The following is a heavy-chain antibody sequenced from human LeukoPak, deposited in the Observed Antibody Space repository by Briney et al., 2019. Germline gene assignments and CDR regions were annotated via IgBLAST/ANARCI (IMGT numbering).Heavy chain of an antibody. J-gene: IGHJ4*02. CDR2: IYTGGTT. CDR1: GFTVSSSNY. Sequence: QPGGSLRLSCAASGFTVSSSNYMNWVRQAPGKGLEWVSGIYTGGTTYYTDSVKGRFTISRDNPNNTLYLQVHSLRAEDTAVYYCATDAYWGQGTLVTVSS. V-gene: IGHV3-66*01. CDR3: ATDAY.